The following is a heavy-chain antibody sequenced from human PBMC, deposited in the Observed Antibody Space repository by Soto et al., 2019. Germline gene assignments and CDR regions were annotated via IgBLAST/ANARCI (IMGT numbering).Heavy chain of an antibody. CDR2: IYPSGGST. CDR1: GYTFTNYY. CDR3: ARDFSGPMDY. V-gene: IGHV1-46*01. J-gene: IGHJ4*02. Sequence: ASVKVSCKASGYTFTNYYMHWVRQAPEQGLEWMRIIYPSGGSTRNAQKFQGRVTMTRDTSTSTVYMELSSLRSEDTAVYYCARDFSGPMDYWGRGTLVTVSS. D-gene: IGHD3-10*01.